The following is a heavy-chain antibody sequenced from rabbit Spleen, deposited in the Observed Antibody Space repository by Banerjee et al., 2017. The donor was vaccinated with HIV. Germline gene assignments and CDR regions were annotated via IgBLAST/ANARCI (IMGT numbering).Heavy chain of an antibody. Sequence: QSLEESGGDLVKPGASLTLTCTASGFSFTNKDVMCWVRQAPGKGLEWIGCINSITGKTVYATWAKGRFTISKTSSTTVTLQMTSLKAADTATYFCARDAGTSFSTYGMDLWGPGTLVT. V-gene: IGHV1S40*01. CDR2: INSITGKT. CDR1: GFSFTNKDV. J-gene: IGHJ6*01. CDR3: ARDAGTSFSTYGMDL. D-gene: IGHD8-1*01.